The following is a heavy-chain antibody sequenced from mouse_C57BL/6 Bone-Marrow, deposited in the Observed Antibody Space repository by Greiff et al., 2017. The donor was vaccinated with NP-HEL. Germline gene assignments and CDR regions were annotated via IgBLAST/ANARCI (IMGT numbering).Heavy chain of an antibody. Sequence: VQLHPPLAELVKPGASVKVSCKASGYTFTSYWMHWVKQRPGQGLEWIGRIHPSDSDTNYNQKFKGKATLTVDKSSSTAYMQLSSLTSEDSAVYYCALYYGSSDYFDYWGQGTTLTVSS. CDR1: GYTFTSYW. D-gene: IGHD1-1*01. CDR3: ALYYGSSDYFDY. V-gene: IGHV1-74*01. CDR2: IHPSDSDT. J-gene: IGHJ2*01.